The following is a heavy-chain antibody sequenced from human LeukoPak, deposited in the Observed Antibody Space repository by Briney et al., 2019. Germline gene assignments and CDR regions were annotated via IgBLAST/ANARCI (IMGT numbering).Heavy chain of an antibody. D-gene: IGHD3-10*01. V-gene: IGHV3-64D*06. J-gene: IGHJ4*02. CDR2: INTSGDKT. CDR3: MSPNHPDSGR. CDR1: GFSVSAYA. Sequence: PGGSLRLSCSGSGFSVSAYAIHWVRQGPGKGPEYVSLINTSGDKTYYADSVKGRFTIPRDNSVNKLYLQMSSLRPEDTAVYYCMSPNHPDSGRWGQGTLVTVSS.